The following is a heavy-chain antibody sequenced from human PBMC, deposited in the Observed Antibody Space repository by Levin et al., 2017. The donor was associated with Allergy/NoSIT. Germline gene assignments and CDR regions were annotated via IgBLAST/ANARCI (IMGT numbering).Heavy chain of an antibody. CDR1: GGSISSGGYY. J-gene: IGHJ4*02. CDR2: IYYSGST. CDR3: ARVGITMVRGVNRYFDY. V-gene: IGHV4-31*03. D-gene: IGHD3-10*01. Sequence: SETLSLTCTVSGGSISSGGYYWSWIRQHPGKGLEWIGYIYYSGSTYYNPSLKSRVTISVDTSKNQFSLKLSSVTAADTAVYYCARVGITMVRGVNRYFDYWGQGTLVTVSS.